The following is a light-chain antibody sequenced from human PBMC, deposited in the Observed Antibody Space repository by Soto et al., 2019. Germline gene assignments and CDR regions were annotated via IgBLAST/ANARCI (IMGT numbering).Light chain of an antibody. V-gene: IGKV3-20*01. CDR3: QQYGSSPTWT. J-gene: IGKJ1*01. CDR2: DAS. Sequence: EIVLTQSPGTLSVSAGERATLSCRASQSVSSSSLAWYQQKRGQDPRLLIHDASSRATGIPDRFSGSGSGTDFTLTISGLEPEDSAVYYCQQYGSSPTWTFGQGTKVDIK. CDR1: QSVSSSS.